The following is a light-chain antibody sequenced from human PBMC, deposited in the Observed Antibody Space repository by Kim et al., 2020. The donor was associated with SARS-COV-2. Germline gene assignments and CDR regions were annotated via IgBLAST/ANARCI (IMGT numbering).Light chain of an antibody. CDR3: NSRDSNDNVV. J-gene: IGLJ2*01. V-gene: IGLV3-19*01. CDR2: GKY. CDR1: SLRNYY. Sequence: VALGQTVRLKCQGDSLRNYYATWYQQRQGQAPVLVLYGKYNRPSGIPDRFSGSASGNTASLTITGAQAEDEADYYCNSRDSNDNVVFGGGTKLTVL.